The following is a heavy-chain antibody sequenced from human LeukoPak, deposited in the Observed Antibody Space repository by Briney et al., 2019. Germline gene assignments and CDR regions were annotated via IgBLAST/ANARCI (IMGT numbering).Heavy chain of an antibody. D-gene: IGHD3-22*01. CDR1: GGSISSGSYY. Sequence: SETLSLTCTVSGGSISSGSYYWSWIRQPAGKGLEWIGRIYTSGSTNYNPSLKSRVTISVDTSKNQFSLKLSSVTAADTAVYYCARGGWNKFDYWGQGTLVTVSS. J-gene: IGHJ4*02. CDR2: IYTSGST. V-gene: IGHV4-61*02. CDR3: ARGGWNKFDY.